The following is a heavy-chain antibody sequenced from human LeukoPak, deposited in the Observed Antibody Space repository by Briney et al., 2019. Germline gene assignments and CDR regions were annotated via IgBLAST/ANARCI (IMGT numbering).Heavy chain of an antibody. J-gene: IGHJ4*02. CDR3: ASVVATFYFDY. Sequence: PGGSLTLSCATSGFTFSSYWMSWVRQAPGKGLEWVANIKQDGSEKYYVDSGKGRFTITRDNANNSLYLQMNSLRAEDTAVYYCASVVATFYFDYWGQGTLVTVSS. CDR1: GFTFSSYW. CDR2: IKQDGSEK. D-gene: IGHD5-12*01. V-gene: IGHV3-7*01.